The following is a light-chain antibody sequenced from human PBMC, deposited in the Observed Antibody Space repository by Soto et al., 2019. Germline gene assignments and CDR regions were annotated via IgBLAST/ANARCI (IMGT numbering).Light chain of an antibody. CDR2: SAS. CDR1: QLIRSD. J-gene: IGKJ1*01. Sequence: IQMTQSPSSLSASVGERVTITCRVSQLIRSDLGWYQQKPGEVPRLLIYSASTLQSGVPSRFSGSASGTDFTLTISSLQPEDSATYYCLHDYNYPQTFGQGTKVEIK. CDR3: LHDYNYPQT. V-gene: IGKV1-6*01.